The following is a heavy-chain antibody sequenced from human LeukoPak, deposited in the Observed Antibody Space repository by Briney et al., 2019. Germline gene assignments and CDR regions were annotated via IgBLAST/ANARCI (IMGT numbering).Heavy chain of an antibody. CDR3: ARHIGSGLWDY. D-gene: IGHD1-26*01. CDR1: GFTFSSYE. CDR2: IGGSGSAI. V-gene: IGHV3-48*03. Sequence: PGGSLRLSCAASGFTFSSYEMSWVRQVPGKGLEWVSYIGGSGSAIYYADSVKGRFTISRDNAKNSLYLQMNSLRAEDSALYYCARHIGSGLWDYWGQGTLVTVSS. J-gene: IGHJ4*02.